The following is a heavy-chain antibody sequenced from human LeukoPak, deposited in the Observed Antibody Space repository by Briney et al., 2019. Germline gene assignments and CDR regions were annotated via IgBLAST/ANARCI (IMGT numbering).Heavy chain of an antibody. CDR2: IWYDGRSK. CDR1: GFTFSSYG. J-gene: IGHJ4*02. Sequence: GGSLRLSCAASGFTFSSYGMHWVRQAPGKGLEWVAVIWYDGRSKYYADSVKGRFTISRDNSKNTLYLQMNSLRAEDTAVYYCVKDLVNFDYWGQGTQVTVSS. D-gene: IGHD1-26*01. V-gene: IGHV3-33*06. CDR3: VKDLVNFDY.